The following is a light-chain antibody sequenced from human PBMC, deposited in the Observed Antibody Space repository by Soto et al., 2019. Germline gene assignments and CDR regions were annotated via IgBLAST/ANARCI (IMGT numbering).Light chain of an antibody. J-gene: IGKJ3*01. Sequence: PGDRATLSCRASQRVGSNYLAWYQQKPGQAPRLLIYDASNRATGIPARFSGSGSGTDFTLTISSLEPEDFAVYYCQQRSNWPLTFGPGTKVDIK. V-gene: IGKV3-11*01. CDR1: QRVGSNY. CDR2: DAS. CDR3: QQRSNWPLT.